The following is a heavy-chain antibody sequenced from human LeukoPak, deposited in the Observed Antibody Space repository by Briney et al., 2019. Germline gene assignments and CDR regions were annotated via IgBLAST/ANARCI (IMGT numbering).Heavy chain of an antibody. CDR2: VVTTTT. V-gene: IGHV4-4*07. CDR1: GGSISTYS. J-gene: IGHJ4*02. Sequence: SETLSHTCTVSGGSISTYSWTWVRQSPGKGLQWIGSVVTTTTKYSPALRSRVAISVDTSKNQFSLRLESVTTADTAVYYCARDTTVASGMQLWGQGALVTVSS. D-gene: IGHD6-19*01. CDR3: ARDTTVASGMQL.